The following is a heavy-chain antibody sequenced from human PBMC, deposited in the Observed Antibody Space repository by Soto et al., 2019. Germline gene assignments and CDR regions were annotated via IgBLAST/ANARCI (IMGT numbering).Heavy chain of an antibody. J-gene: IGHJ5*02. Sequence: GGSLRLSCAASGFTFSDYYMSWIRQAPGKGLEWVSYISSSGSTIYYADSVKGRFTISRDNAKNSLYLQMNSLRAEDTAVYYCARGPVVVVPDDMFTRHNWFDPWGQGTRVTVSS. CDR2: ISSSGSTI. D-gene: IGHD2-2*01. CDR3: ARGPVVVVPDDMFTRHNWFDP. CDR1: GFTFSDYY. V-gene: IGHV3-11*01.